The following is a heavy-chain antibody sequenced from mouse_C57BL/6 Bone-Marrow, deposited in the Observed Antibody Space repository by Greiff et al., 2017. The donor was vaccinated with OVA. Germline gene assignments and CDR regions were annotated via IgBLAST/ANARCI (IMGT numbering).Heavy chain of an antibody. Sequence: EVKLQESGGGLVKPGGSLKLSCAASGFTFSDYGMHWVRQAPEKGLGWVAYISSGSSTIYYADTVKGRFTISRDNAKNTLFLQMTSLRSEDTAMYYCARRYYIMDYWGQGTSVTVSS. D-gene: IGHD1-1*01. CDR2: ISSGSSTI. V-gene: IGHV5-17*01. CDR3: ARRYYIMDY. J-gene: IGHJ4*01. CDR1: GFTFSDYG.